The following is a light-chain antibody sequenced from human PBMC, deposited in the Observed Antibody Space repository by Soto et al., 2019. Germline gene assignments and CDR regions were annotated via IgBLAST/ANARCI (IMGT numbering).Light chain of an antibody. Sequence: ALTQPASVSGSPGQSIAISCTGTRNDVGGYDYVSWYQQHPDKVPKLVVYEVTHRPSGVSSRFSGSKSGNTASLTIFGLQAEDEADYYCSSPTSDRTRVFGTGTKVTVL. V-gene: IGLV2-14*01. CDR1: RNDVGGYDY. J-gene: IGLJ1*01. CDR2: EVT. CDR3: SSPTSDRTRV.